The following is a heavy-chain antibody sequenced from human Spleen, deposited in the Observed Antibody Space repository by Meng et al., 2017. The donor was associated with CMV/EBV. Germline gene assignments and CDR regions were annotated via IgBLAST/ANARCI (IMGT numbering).Heavy chain of an antibody. D-gene: IGHD2-2*01. CDR1: GFIFSNYG. V-gene: IGHV3-30*02. CDR3: ARNLVLPAAIQYYYRNYGMDV. Sequence: GGSLRLSCAASGFIFSNYGMHWVRQAPGKGLEWVAFIRYDGSDKYYADSVKGRFIVSRDQSKNTLDLQMNSLGVEDTAVYYCARNLVLPAAIQYYYRNYGMDVWGQGTTVTVSS. J-gene: IGHJ6*02. CDR2: IRYDGSDK.